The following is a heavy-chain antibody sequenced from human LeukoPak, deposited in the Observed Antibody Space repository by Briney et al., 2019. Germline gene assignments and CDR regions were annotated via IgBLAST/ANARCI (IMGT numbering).Heavy chain of an antibody. CDR2: ISDYHDRT. CDR1: GFTFSTYG. Sequence: GASVKVSCKASGFTFSTYGISWVRQAPGQGLEWMGWISDYHDRTHYAQSLQGRVTMTTDTSTSTAYMELRSLRSDDTAVYYCARDRGVDPDTFDIWGQGTMVTVSS. J-gene: IGHJ3*02. V-gene: IGHV1-18*01. CDR3: ARDRGVDPDTFDI. D-gene: IGHD2-8*01.